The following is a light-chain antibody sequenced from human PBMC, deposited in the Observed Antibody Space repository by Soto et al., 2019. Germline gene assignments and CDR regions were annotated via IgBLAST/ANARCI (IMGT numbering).Light chain of an antibody. Sequence: DIQLTQSPSFLSASVGDRVTITCRASQGISSYLAWYQQKPGKAPKLLIYAASTLQSGVPSRFSGSGSGTEFTLTISSLQPEDFATYYCQQLNSYPPTFGPGTKGDIK. J-gene: IGKJ3*01. V-gene: IGKV1-9*01. CDR3: QQLNSYPPT. CDR1: QGISSY. CDR2: AAS.